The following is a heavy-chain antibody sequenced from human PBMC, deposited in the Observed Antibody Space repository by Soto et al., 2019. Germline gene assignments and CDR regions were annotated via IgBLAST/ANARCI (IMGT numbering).Heavy chain of an antibody. J-gene: IGHJ4*02. CDR2: LYWDDDK. D-gene: IGHD3-10*01. CDR1: GFSLSTNGVG. V-gene: IGHV2-5*02. CDR3: AQLRGGSGNYSFDY. Sequence: SGPTLVNPTQTLTLTCSFSGFSLSTNGVGVGWIRQPPGKALQWLALLYWDDDKRYRPSLKRRLSITKDTSKKQVVLTMTNMDPVDTATYYCAQLRGGSGNYSFDYGGEGTPVTVSS.